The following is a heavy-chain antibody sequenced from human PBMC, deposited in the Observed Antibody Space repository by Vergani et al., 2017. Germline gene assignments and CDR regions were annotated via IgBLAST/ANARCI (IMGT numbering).Heavy chain of an antibody. J-gene: IGHJ6*02. Sequence: QVQLVQSGAEVKKPGASVKVSCKASGYTFTGYYMHWVRQAPGQGLEWMGWINPNSGGTNYAQKFQGRVTMTRDTSSSTAYMELSRLRSDDTAVYYCARDGVYCSSTSCYNYYYYGMDVWGQGTTVTVSS. V-gene: IGHV1-2*02. CDR3: ARDGVYCSSTSCYNYYYYGMDV. CDR1: GYTFTGYY. D-gene: IGHD2-2*02. CDR2: INPNSGGT.